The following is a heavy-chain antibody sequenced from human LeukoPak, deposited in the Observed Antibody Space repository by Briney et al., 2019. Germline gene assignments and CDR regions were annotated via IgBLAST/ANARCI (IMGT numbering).Heavy chain of an antibody. CDR1: GFTFGDYA. D-gene: IGHD3-3*01. J-gene: IGHJ4*02. CDR3: TIDSWSGYTPVLDH. V-gene: IGHV3-49*04. CDR2: IRSRAYGATT. Sequence: PGGSLRLSCSASGFTFGDYAMGWVRQAPGKGLEWVGLIRSRAYGATTEHAASVKGRFTISRDDSKSIAYLQMNSLKTEDTAVYYCTIDSWSGYTPVLDHWGQGTLVTVSS.